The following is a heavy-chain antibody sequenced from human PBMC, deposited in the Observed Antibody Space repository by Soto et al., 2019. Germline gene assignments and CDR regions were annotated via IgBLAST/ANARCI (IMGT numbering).Heavy chain of an antibody. Sequence: GASVKVSCKASGGTFSSYAINWVRQAPGQGLEWMGGIIPIFGTANCAQKFQGRVTITADESKSTAYMELSSLRSEDTAVYYCARAQRGGRIRFNYYYYCMDVWGKGTTVTVSS. CDR3: ARAQRGGRIRFNYYYYCMDV. V-gene: IGHV1-69*13. J-gene: IGHJ6*03. CDR2: IIPIFGTA. D-gene: IGHD3-16*01. CDR1: GGTFSSYA.